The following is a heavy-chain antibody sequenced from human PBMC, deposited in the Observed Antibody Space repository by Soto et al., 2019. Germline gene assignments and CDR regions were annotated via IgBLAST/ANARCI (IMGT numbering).Heavy chain of an antibody. CDR1: GFTFSSYG. Sequence: GGSLRLSCAASGFTFSSYGMHWVRQAPGKGLEWVAVISYDGSNKYYADSVKGRFTISRDNSKNTLYLQMNSLRAEDTAVYYCAKDLGYCSSTSCWYFDYWGQGTLVTVSS. CDR3: AKDLGYCSSTSCWYFDY. CDR2: ISYDGSNK. V-gene: IGHV3-30*18. D-gene: IGHD2-2*01. J-gene: IGHJ4*02.